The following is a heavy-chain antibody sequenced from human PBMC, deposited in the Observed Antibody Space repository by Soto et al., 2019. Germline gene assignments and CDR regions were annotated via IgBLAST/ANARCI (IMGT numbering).Heavy chain of an antibody. J-gene: IGHJ5*02. CDR3: ASLVLGSGWYFWFDP. CDR1: GGSISSGGYY. CDR2: IYYSGST. V-gene: IGHV4-31*03. D-gene: IGHD6-19*01. Sequence: SETLSLTCTVSGGSISSGGYYWGWIRQHPGKGLEWIGYIYYSGSTYYNPSLKSRVTISVDTSKNQFSLKLSSVTAADTAVYYCASLVLGSGWYFWFDPWGQGNLVTVSS.